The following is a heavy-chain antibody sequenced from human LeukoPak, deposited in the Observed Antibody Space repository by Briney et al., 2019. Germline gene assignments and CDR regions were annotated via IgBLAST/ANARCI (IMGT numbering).Heavy chain of an antibody. Sequence: GRSLRLSCAASGFTFSSYAMHWVRQAPGKGLEWVAVISYDGSNKYYADSVKGRFTISRDNSKNTLYLQMNSLRAEDTAVYYCARGGRIAAAGYFDYWGQGTLVTVSS. V-gene: IGHV3-30*04. CDR2: ISYDGSNK. CDR3: ARGGRIAAAGYFDY. J-gene: IGHJ4*02. CDR1: GFTFSSYA. D-gene: IGHD6-13*01.